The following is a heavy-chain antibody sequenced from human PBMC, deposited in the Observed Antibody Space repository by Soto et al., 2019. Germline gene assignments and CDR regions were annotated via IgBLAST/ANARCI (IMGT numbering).Heavy chain of an antibody. CDR1: GGSISSSDW. D-gene: IGHD6-19*01. V-gene: IGHV4-4*02. Sequence: QVQLQESGPGLVKPSGTLSLTCAVSGGSISSSDWWSWVRQPPGKGLEWIGEIYPSGSTNYNPSLKGRVTISVDKSKNQFSLKLSSVTAADTAVYYCARDLGIAVAARRAFDIWGQGTMVTVSS. J-gene: IGHJ3*02. CDR3: ARDLGIAVAARRAFDI. CDR2: IYPSGST.